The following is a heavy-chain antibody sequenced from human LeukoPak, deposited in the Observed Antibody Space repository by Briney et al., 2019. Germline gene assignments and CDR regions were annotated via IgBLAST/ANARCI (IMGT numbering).Heavy chain of an antibody. CDR3: ATGITGTTLDY. J-gene: IGHJ4*02. CDR2: FDPEDGET. CDR1: GYTPTGLS. Sequence: GASVKVSCKVSGYTPTGLSMHWVRQAPGKGLEWMGGFDPEDGETIYAQKFQGRVTMTEDTSTDKAYMELSSLRSEDTAVYYCATGITGTTLDYWGQGTLVTVSS. V-gene: IGHV1-24*01. D-gene: IGHD1-7*01.